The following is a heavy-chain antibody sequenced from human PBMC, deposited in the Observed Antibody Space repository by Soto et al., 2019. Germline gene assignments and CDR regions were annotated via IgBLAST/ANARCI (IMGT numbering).Heavy chain of an antibody. Sequence: QVQLQESGPGLVKPSETRSLTCTVSDASSSSYKWSWIRQPPGRRLEWIGYIDSNGGTSYNPPLQSRVTMSIDTSTKQFSLKLSSVTAADAAVYYCVRQGFGRLHGLVDVWGQGTTVTVSS. J-gene: IGHJ6*02. CDR1: DASSSSYK. CDR3: VRQGFGRLHGLVDV. V-gene: IGHV4-59*08. CDR2: IDSNGGT. D-gene: IGHD3-10*01.